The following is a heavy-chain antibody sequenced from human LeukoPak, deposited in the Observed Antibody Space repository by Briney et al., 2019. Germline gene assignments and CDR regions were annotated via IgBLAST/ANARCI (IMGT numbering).Heavy chain of an antibody. CDR2: ISYDGSNK. J-gene: IGHJ4*02. V-gene: IGHV3-30*18. CDR3: AKESPYYDFWSGYTPGPTDY. D-gene: IGHD3-3*01. Sequence: PGGSLRLSCAASGFTFSSYGMHWVRQAPGKGLEWVAVISYDGSNKYYADSVKGRFTISRDNSKNTLYLQMNSLRAEDTAVYYRAKESPYYDFWSGYTPGPTDYWGQGTLVTVSS. CDR1: GFTFSSYG.